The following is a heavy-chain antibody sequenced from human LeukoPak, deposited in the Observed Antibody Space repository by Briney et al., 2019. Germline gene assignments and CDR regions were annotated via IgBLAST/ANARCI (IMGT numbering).Heavy chain of an antibody. CDR2: ISGSGGST. CDR1: GFTFSSYA. J-gene: IGHJ5*02. D-gene: IGHD5-18*01. CDR3: ARSRGHTAMADNWFDP. Sequence: PGGSLRLSCAASGFTFSSYAMSWVRQAPGKGLEWVSAISGSGGSTYYADSVKGRFTISRDNSKNTLYLQMNSLRAEDTAVYYCARSRGHTAMADNWFDPWGQGTLVTVSS. V-gene: IGHV3-23*01.